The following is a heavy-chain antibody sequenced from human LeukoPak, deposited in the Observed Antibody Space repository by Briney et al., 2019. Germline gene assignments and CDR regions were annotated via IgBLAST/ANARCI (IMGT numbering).Heavy chain of an antibody. CDR1: GFTFNSYA. CDR3: ARDQRNYGSGSYWRGGLDY. V-gene: IGHV3-21*01. J-gene: IGHJ4*02. Sequence: PGGSLRLSCAASGFTFNSYAMSWVRQAPGKGLEWVSSISSSSSYIYYADSVKGRFTISRDNAKNSLYLQMNSLRAEDTAVYYCARDQRNYGSGSYWRGGLDYWGQGTLVTVSS. D-gene: IGHD3-10*01. CDR2: ISSSSSYI.